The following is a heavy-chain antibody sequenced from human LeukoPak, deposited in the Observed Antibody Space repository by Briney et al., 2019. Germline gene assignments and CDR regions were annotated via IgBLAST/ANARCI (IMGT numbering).Heavy chain of an antibody. Sequence: GASVKVSCKASGYTFTGYYMHWVRQAPGQGLEWMGWVSTYNGNTNYAQTVQGRVTMTTDTSTSTAYMDLRGLTSDDTAVYYCARGDIFSGTNGDYWGQGTLVIVSS. D-gene: IGHD1-26*01. V-gene: IGHV1-18*04. CDR2: VSTYNGNT. CDR3: ARGDIFSGTNGDY. J-gene: IGHJ4*02. CDR1: GYTFTGYY.